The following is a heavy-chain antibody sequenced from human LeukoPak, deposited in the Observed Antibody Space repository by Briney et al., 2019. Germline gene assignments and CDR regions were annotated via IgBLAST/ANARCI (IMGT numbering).Heavy chain of an antibody. CDR2: ISYSGSVQ. D-gene: IGHD3-22*01. Sequence: GMSLRLSCAASGFTFNNFGVHWVRQAPGKGLEWVSVISYSGSVQFYADSVKGRFTISRDDSKNTVHMQMNRLRVEDTAVYYCARSPRDSRDWTGTLDYWGQGALVTVSS. CDR1: GFTFNNFG. CDR3: ARSPRDSRDWTGTLDY. J-gene: IGHJ4*02. V-gene: IGHV3-30*03.